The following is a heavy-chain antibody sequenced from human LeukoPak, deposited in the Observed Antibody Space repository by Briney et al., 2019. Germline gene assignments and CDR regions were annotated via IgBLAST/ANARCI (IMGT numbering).Heavy chain of an antibody. D-gene: IGHD3-10*01. V-gene: IGHV4-39*01. CDR3: AGHIGFDAFDI. CDR1: DGSISSSSYY. J-gene: IGHJ3*02. Sequence: SETLSLTCTVSDGSISSSSYYWGWIRQPPGKGLEWIGNIFYSGSTYYSPSLKSRLTISVDTSKNQFSLKLSSVTAADTAVYYCAGHIGFDAFDIWGQGTMVTVSS. CDR2: IFYSGST.